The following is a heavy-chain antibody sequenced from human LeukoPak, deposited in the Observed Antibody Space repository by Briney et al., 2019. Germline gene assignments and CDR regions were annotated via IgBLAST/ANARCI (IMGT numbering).Heavy chain of an antibody. CDR2: ISASGGTT. D-gene: IGHD3-10*01. J-gene: IGHJ4*02. V-gene: IGHV3-23*01. Sequence: GGSLRLSCAASGFTFSSYVMTWVRQAPGRGLEWVSGISASGGTTYYADSVKGRFTISRDNSKNTLYLQMNSLRAEDTAVYYCAPGGPGYYFDYWGQGTLVTVSS. CDR1: GFTFSSYV. CDR3: APGGPGYYFDY.